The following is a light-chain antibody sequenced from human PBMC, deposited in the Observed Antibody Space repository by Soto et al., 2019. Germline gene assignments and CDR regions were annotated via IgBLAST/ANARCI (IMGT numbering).Light chain of an antibody. CDR3: QSYDRSLSGWV. CDR1: SSNIGAGYD. Sequence: QAVVTQPPSVSGAPGQRVTISCTGSSSNIGAGYDVQWYQQVPGTAPKLLISNSINRPSGVPDRFSGSKSDTSASLAITGIQADDEADYYCQSYDRSLSGWVFGGGTKLPVL. CDR2: NSI. V-gene: IGLV1-40*01. J-gene: IGLJ3*02.